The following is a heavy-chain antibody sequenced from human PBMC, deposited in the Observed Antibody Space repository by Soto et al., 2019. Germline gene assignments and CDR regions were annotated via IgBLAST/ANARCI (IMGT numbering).Heavy chain of an antibody. Sequence: SETLSLTCTVSGGSISSGGYYWSWIRQHPGKGLEWIGYIYYSGSTYYNPSLKSRVTISVDTSKNQFSLKLNSMTPEDTAVYYCVRTAYSIGHQIWGQGTMVTVSS. D-gene: IGHD6-19*01. CDR3: VRTAYSIGHQI. V-gene: IGHV4-31*03. CDR1: GGSISSGGYY. J-gene: IGHJ3*02. CDR2: IYYSGST.